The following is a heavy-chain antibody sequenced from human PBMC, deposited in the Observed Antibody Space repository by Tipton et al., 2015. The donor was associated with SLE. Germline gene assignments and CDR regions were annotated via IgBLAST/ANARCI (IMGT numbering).Heavy chain of an antibody. V-gene: IGHV4-34*01. Sequence: TLSLTCTVSGGSISSYYWSWIRQPPGKGLEWIGEINHSGSTNYNPSLKSRVTISEDTSKKQFSLKLSSVTAADTAVYYCATESGHYDFWSGYYTHYYYMDVWGKGTTVSVSS. CDR1: GGSISSYY. J-gene: IGHJ6*03. CDR2: INHSGST. D-gene: IGHD3-3*01. CDR3: ATESGHYDFWSGYYTHYYYMDV.